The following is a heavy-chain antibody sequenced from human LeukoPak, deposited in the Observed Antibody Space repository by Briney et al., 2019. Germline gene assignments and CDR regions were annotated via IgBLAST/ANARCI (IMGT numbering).Heavy chain of an antibody. CDR1: GFTFSSYA. V-gene: IGHV3-64*01. Sequence: GGSLRLSCAASGFTFSSYAMHWVRQAPGKGLEYVSAISSNGGSTYYANSVKGRFTISRDNSKNTLYLQMGSLRAEDMAVYYCARGRVWFGELIFDYWGQGTLVTVSS. CDR3: ARGRVWFGELIFDY. CDR2: ISSNGGST. J-gene: IGHJ4*02. D-gene: IGHD3-10*01.